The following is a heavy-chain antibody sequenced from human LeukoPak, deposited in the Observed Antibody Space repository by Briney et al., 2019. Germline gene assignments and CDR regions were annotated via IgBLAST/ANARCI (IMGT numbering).Heavy chain of an antibody. CDR2: IKQDGSEK. Sequence: GGSLRLSCAASGFTFSSYWMSWVRQAPGKGLEWVANIKQDGSEKYYVDSVKGRFTISRDNAKNSLYLQMNSLRAEDTAVYYCARVGAYYYGSGSPLSYYYYYMDVWGKGTTVTISS. CDR1: GFTFSSYW. D-gene: IGHD3-10*01. V-gene: IGHV3-7*01. J-gene: IGHJ6*03. CDR3: ARVGAYYYGSGSPLSYYYYYMDV.